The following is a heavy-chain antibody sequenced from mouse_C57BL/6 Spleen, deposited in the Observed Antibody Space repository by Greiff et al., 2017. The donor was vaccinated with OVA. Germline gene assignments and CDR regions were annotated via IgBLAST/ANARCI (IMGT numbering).Heavy chain of an antibody. CDR1: GYTFTDYY. CDR3: ARGDYYGSAWFAY. Sequence: VKLVESGPELVKPGASVKISCKASGYTFTDYYINWVKQRPGQGLEWIGWIFPGSGSTYYNEKFKGKATLTVDKSSSTAYMLLSSLTSEDSAVYFCARGDYYGSAWFAYWGQGTLVTVSA. D-gene: IGHD1-1*01. J-gene: IGHJ3*01. V-gene: IGHV1-75*01. CDR2: IFPGSGST.